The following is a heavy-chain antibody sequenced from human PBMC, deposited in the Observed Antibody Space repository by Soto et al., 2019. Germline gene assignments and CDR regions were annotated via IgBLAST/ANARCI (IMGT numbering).Heavy chain of an antibody. Sequence: GGSLRLSCAASGFTFSSYGMHWVRQAPGKGLEWVAVISYDGSNKYYADSVKGRFTISRDNSKNTLYLQMNSLRAEDTAVYYCAKDSSSWLYGMDVWGQGTTVTVSS. V-gene: IGHV3-30*18. CDR2: ISYDGSNK. CDR1: GFTFSSYG. J-gene: IGHJ6*02. CDR3: AKDSSSWLYGMDV. D-gene: IGHD6-13*01.